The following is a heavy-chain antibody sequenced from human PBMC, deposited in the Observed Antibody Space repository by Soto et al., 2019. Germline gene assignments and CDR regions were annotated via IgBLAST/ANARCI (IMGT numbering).Heavy chain of an antibody. CDR2: IYYSGST. J-gene: IGHJ4*02. CDR1: GGSISSYY. D-gene: IGHD6-19*01. V-gene: IGHV4-59*08. CDR3: ARSASGWYHPFDY. Sequence: QVQLQESGPGLVKPSETLSLTCTVSGGSISSYYWSWIRQPPGKGLEWIGYIYYSGSTNYNPSLKSRFTISVDTSKNQFSLKLSSVTAADTAVYYCARSASGWYHPFDYWGQGTLVTVSS.